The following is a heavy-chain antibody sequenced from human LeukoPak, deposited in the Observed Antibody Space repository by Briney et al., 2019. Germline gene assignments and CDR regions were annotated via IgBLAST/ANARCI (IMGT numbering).Heavy chain of an antibody. CDR1: GYTFTSYA. J-gene: IGHJ4*02. CDR3: ASDGFYYGSGSYTFRY. Sequence: ASVKVSCKASGYTFTSYAMHWVRQAPGQRLEWMGWINAGSGNTKYSQKFQGRVTITADESTSTAYMELSSLRSEDTAVYYCASDGFYYGSGSYTFRYWGQGTLVTVSS. D-gene: IGHD3-10*01. V-gene: IGHV1-3*01. CDR2: INAGSGNT.